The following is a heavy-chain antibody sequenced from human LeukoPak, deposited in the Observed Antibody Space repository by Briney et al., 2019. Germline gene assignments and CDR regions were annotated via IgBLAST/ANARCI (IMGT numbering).Heavy chain of an antibody. CDR3: ARATTGEPYSWFDP. D-gene: IGHD7-27*01. V-gene: IGHV4-59*01. CDR2: IYYTGST. Sequence: KPSETLSLTCTVSGGSISSYYWSWIRQPPGKGLGWIGYIYYTGSTNYNPSLRSRVTISVDTSKNQFSLKLSSVTAADTAVYYCARATTGEPYSWFDPWGQGTLVTVSS. J-gene: IGHJ5*02. CDR1: GGSISSYY.